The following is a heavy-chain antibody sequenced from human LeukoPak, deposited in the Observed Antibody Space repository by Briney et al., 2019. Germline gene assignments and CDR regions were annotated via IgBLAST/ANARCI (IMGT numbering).Heavy chain of an antibody. D-gene: IGHD3-10*02. V-gene: IGHV3-23*01. CDR2: IGSDNKP. CDR1: GFSSLAYV. J-gene: IGHJ6*02. CDR3: AREQHYYVAMQL. Sequence: PGGSLRHSREASGFSSLAYVVTWVCQAPGKGLEWVSSIGSDNKPHYSESVKGRFAISRDNSKNTLFLQLHNLRVEDTALYYCAREQHYYVAMQLWRQGTTVTVSS.